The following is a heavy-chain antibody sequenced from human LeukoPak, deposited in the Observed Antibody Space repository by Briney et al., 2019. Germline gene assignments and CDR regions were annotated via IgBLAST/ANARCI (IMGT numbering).Heavy chain of an antibody. J-gene: IGHJ6*03. Sequence: PSETLSLTCSVSGGSVRRTNDYWAWIRQAPGKGLEWVGSLYYGGHSPQNPSLKNRVSMSVDTAKNQLSLNLSAVTAADTAIYYCARFTNSFPTYMDVWGKGTTVTVSS. V-gene: IGHV4-39*01. D-gene: IGHD1/OR15-1a*01. CDR2: LYYGGHS. CDR3: ARFTNSFPTYMDV. CDR1: GGSVRRTNDY.